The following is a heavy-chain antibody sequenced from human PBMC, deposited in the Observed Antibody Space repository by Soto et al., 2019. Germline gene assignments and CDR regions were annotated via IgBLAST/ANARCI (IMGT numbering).Heavy chain of an antibody. Sequence: QGQLVQSGAEVKKPGSSVKVSCRASGATFTNSVITWVRKGPGQGLEFMGGIIPLLGTVDYAENFQGRFTLTADKFTNTVYLEMRSLSYDDTAVYYCARAGLRRPHNPYPFFGLDVWGHGTTVSV. V-gene: IGHV1-69*06. CDR3: ARAGLRRPHNPYPFFGLDV. CDR2: IIPLLGTV. CDR1: GATFTNSV. J-gene: IGHJ6*02. D-gene: IGHD3-16*01.